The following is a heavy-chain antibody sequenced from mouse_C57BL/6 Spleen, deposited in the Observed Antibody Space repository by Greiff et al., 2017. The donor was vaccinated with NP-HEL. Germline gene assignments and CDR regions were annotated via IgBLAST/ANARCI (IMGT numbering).Heavy chain of an antibody. V-gene: IGHV1-52*01. CDR2: IDPSDSET. Sequence: QVQLKQPGAELVRPGSSVKLSCKASGYTFTSYWMHWVKQRPIQGLEWIGNIDPSDSETHYNQKFKDKATLTVDKSSSTAYMQLSSLTSEDSAVYYCARGVLRDEGFAYWGQGTLVTVSA. CDR3: ARGVLRDEGFAY. CDR1: GYTFTSYW. J-gene: IGHJ3*01. D-gene: IGHD1-1*01.